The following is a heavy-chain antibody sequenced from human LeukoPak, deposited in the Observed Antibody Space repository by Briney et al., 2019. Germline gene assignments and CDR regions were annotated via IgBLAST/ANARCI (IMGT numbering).Heavy chain of an antibody. D-gene: IGHD6-19*01. Sequence: PSETLSLTCTVSGGSISSYYWSRIRQPPGKGLQWIGYIYHSGSTNYNPSLKSRVTISVDTSKNQFSLKLSSVTAADTAVYFRARYRSGFLDYWGQGTLVTVSS. CDR1: GGSISSYY. V-gene: IGHV4-59*01. CDR3: ARYRSGFLDY. J-gene: IGHJ4*02. CDR2: IYHSGST.